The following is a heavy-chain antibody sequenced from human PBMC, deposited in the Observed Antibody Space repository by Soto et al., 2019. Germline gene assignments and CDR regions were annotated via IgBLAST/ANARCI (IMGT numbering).Heavy chain of an antibody. Sequence: EVQLLESGGGLVQPGGSLRLSCAASGFTFSSYAMSWVRQAPGKGLEWVSAISGSGGSSYYADSVKGRFTISRDNSKNTLYLQMNSLRAEDTAVYYCAKAPTNYGSGSYYYYWGQGTLVTVSS. CDR1: GFTFSSYA. J-gene: IGHJ4*02. D-gene: IGHD3-10*01. CDR3: AKAPTNYGSGSYYYY. V-gene: IGHV3-23*01. CDR2: ISGSGGSS.